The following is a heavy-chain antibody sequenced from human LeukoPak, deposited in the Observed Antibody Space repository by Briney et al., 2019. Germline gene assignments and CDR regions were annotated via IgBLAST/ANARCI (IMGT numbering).Heavy chain of an antibody. CDR1: GGSISSYY. J-gene: IGHJ3*02. V-gene: IGHV4-59*01. CDR3: ARGPGFSDSSGYSLDI. CDR2: IYYSGST. D-gene: IGHD3-22*01. Sequence: SETLSLTCTVSGGSISSYYWSWIRQPAGKGLEWIGYIYYSGSTNYNPSLKSRVTISVDTSKNQFSLKLSSVTAADTAVYYCARGPGFSDSSGYSLDIWGQGTMVTVSS.